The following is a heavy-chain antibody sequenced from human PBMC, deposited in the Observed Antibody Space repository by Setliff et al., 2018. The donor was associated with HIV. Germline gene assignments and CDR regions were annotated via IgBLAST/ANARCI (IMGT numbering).Heavy chain of an antibody. D-gene: IGHD1-1*01. V-gene: IGHV3-7*05. CDR2: IKQDGSEK. CDR3: ARETRPGLTRSGFDY. Sequence: GGSLRLSCAASGFTFSSYWMSWVRQAPGKGLEWVANIKQDGSEKYYVDSVKGRFTISRDNAKNSLYLQMNSLRAEDTAVYYCARETRPGLTRSGFDYRGQGTLVTVSS. CDR1: GFTFSSYW. J-gene: IGHJ4*02.